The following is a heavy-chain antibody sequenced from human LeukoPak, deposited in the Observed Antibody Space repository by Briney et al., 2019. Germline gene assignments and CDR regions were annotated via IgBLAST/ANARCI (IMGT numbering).Heavy chain of an antibody. D-gene: IGHD3-10*01. Sequence: ASVKVSCKASGYTFTSYGISWVRQAPGQGLEWMGWISAYNGNTNYAQKFQGRVTMTGDTSTSTVYMELSSLRSEDTAVYYCARLGSGEDDGGWVDYWGQGTLVTVSS. V-gene: IGHV1-18*01. CDR3: ARLGSGEDDGGWVDY. CDR1: GYTFTSYG. CDR2: ISAYNGNT. J-gene: IGHJ4*02.